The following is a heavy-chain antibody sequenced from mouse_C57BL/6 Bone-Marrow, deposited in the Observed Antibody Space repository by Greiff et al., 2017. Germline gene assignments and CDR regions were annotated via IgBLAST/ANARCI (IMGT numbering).Heavy chain of an antibody. Sequence: EVHLVESGGGLVKPGGSLKLSCAASGFTFSSYTMSWVRQTPEKRLEWVATISGGGGNTYYPDSVKGRFTISRDNAKNTLYLHMSSLRSEDTAVDYGASQGGESSGYFAYWGQGTLVTVSA. CDR1: GFTFSSYT. D-gene: IGHD3-2*02. CDR2: ISGGGGNT. CDR3: ASQGGESSGYFAY. V-gene: IGHV5-9*04. J-gene: IGHJ3*01.